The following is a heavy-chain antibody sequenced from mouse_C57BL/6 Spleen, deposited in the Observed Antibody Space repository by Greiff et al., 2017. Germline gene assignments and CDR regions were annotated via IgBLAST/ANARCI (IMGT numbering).Heavy chain of an antibody. V-gene: IGHV2-9-1*01. D-gene: IGHD4-1*01. Sequence: VQLQQSGPGLVAPSQSLSITCTVSGFSLTSYAISWVRQPPGKGLEWLGVIWTGGGTNYNSALKSRLSISKDNSKSQVFLKMNSLQTDDTARYYCARIWDGDYYAMDYWGQGTSVTVSS. CDR3: ARIWDGDYYAMDY. J-gene: IGHJ4*01. CDR1: GFSLTSYA. CDR2: IWTGGGT.